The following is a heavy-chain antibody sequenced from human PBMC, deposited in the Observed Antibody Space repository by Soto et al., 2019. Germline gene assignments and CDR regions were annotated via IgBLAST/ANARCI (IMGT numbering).Heavy chain of an antibody. CDR1: GYTFTSYG. J-gene: IGHJ6*02. D-gene: IGHD1-7*01. CDR2: ISTDSGNT. CDR3: ARGFDQELYGMDV. V-gene: IGHV1-18*01. Sequence: GASVKVSCKASGYTFTSYGISWVRQAPGQGLEWIGWISTDSGNTNYAQNLQGRVTMTTDTSTSTAYMELRSLRSDDTAVYYCARGFDQELYGMDVWGQGTTVTSP.